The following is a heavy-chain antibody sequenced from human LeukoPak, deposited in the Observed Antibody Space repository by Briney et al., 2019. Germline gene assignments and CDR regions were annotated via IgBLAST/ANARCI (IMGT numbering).Heavy chain of an antibody. V-gene: IGHV4-39*07. CDR1: GGYIITSGHY. Sequence: SETLSLTCTVSGGYIITSGHYWGWIRQPPGKGLEWIGSIYYTGVTSTNPFFRSRMSISVDTSKNQFSLNLTSVTAADAAVYYCARERSSSGGHNWFDPWGQGTLVAVSS. D-gene: IGHD4-23*01. J-gene: IGHJ5*02. CDR2: IYYTGVT. CDR3: ARERSSSGGHNWFDP.